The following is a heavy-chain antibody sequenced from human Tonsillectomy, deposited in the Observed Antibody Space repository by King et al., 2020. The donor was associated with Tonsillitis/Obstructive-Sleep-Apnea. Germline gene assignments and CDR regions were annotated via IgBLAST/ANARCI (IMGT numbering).Heavy chain of an antibody. CDR1: GFGFGYYT. V-gene: IGHV3-21*01. CDR2: IDGSGHYI. D-gene: IGHD5-24*01. CDR3: TRCGSNAHADY. J-gene: IGHJ4*02. Sequence: VQLVESGGDVVKPGGSLRLSCAASGFGFGYYTLDWVRQAPGKGLEWVSSIDGSGHYIYYADSVKGRFTISRDTATNSLFLQMNSLRAEDTAVYYCTRCGSNAHADYWGQGTRVTVSS.